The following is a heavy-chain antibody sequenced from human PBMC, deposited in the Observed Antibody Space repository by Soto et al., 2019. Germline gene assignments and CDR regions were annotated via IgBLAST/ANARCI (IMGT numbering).Heavy chain of an antibody. D-gene: IGHD4-17*01. CDR3: VHPRSTVQIPPT. CDR1: GFTFSMFS. CDR2: ISSNGDST. V-gene: IGHV3-64D*06. Sequence: HPGGSLRLSCSASGFTFSMFSMHWVRQAPGKGLEYVSGISSNGDSTYYADSVKGRFTISRDNSKSTLYLQMSSLRAVDTAVYYCVHPRSTVQIPPTWGQGTLVTVSS. J-gene: IGHJ5*02.